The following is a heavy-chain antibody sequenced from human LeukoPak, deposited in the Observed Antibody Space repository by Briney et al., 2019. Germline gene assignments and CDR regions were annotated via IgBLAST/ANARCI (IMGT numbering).Heavy chain of an antibody. J-gene: IGHJ4*02. D-gene: IGHD1-26*01. CDR1: GFTFDDYG. CDR2: ISYDGRNT. Sequence: GGSLRLSCAASGFTFDDYGMSWVRQAPGKGLEWVAVISYDGRNTYYADSVKGRFTISRDNSKNTLYLQMNSLRAEDSAVYYCAKDPLPQSASYPGDYWGQGTLATVSS. V-gene: IGHV3-30*18. CDR3: AKDPLPQSASYPGDY.